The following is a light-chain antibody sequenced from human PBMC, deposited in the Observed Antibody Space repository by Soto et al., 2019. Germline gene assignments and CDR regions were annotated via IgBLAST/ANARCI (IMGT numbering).Light chain of an antibody. CDR3: QQYNTWPLT. J-gene: IGKJ1*01. V-gene: IGKV3D-15*01. CDR1: QTVTSD. CDR2: GAS. Sequence: EIVMTQSPAALSVSPGERATLSCRASQTVTSDLAWYQQKPGQAPRLLIYGASTRATGIPARFSGSGSGTEFTLTISSLQSEDLAVYYCQQYNTWPLTFGQGTKMEIK.